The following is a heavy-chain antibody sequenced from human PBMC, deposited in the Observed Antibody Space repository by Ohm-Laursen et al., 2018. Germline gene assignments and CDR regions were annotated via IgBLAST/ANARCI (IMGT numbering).Heavy chain of an antibody. J-gene: IGHJ2*01. Sequence: SLRLSCAASGFTFSTYTMNWVRQAPGKGLEWVSYISSSSNTIYYADSVKGRFTISRDNAKNSLYLQMNSLRAEDTAVYYCARDGDPYYSLSYWCFDLWGRGTLVTVSS. CDR1: GFTFSTYT. CDR3: ARDGDPYYSLSYWCFDL. V-gene: IGHV3-48*01. CDR2: ISSSSNTI. D-gene: IGHD2-21*01.